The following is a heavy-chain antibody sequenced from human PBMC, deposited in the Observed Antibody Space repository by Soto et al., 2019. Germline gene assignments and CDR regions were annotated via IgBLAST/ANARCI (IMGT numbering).Heavy chain of an antibody. CDR2: IWYDGSNK. CDR1: GFTFSSYG. D-gene: IGHD4-17*01. CDR3: ASGEYGFDP. V-gene: IGHV3-33*01. Sequence: GGSLRLSCAASGFTFSSYGMHWVRQAPGKGLEWVAVIWYDGSNKYYADSVKGRFTISRDNSKNTLYLQMNSLRAEDTAVYYWASGEYGFDPWGQGTLVTVSS. J-gene: IGHJ5*02.